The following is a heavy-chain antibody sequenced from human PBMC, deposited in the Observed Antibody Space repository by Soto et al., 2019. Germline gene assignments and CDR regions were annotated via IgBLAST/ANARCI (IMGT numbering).Heavy chain of an antibody. CDR2: INPSGGYT. V-gene: IGHV1-46*01. D-gene: IGHD4-17*01. J-gene: IGHJ5*02. CDR3: ARDSQMTTVVPWFDH. CDR1: GYTFTSYY. Sequence: GASVKVSCKASGYTFTSYYMNWVRQAPGQGLEWLGIINPSGGYTTYAQRFLGRVTMTSDTSTSTVHMELGSLTSEDTAVYYCARDSQMTTVVPWFDHWGQGTLVTVSS.